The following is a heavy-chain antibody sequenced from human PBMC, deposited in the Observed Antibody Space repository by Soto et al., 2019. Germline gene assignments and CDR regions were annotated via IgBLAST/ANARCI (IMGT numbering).Heavy chain of an antibody. CDR2: INPNSDDT. D-gene: IGHD4-4*01. V-gene: IGHV1-2*02. CDR1: GYTFTGYY. CDR3: ARAPTYSDYSDY. Sequence: ASVKVSCKASGYTFTGYYMHWVRQAPGQGLEWMGWINPNSDDTDFAQKFQGRVTMTRDTSISTAYMELSRLRSDDTAVYCCARAPTYSDYSDYWGQGTQVTVSS. J-gene: IGHJ4*02.